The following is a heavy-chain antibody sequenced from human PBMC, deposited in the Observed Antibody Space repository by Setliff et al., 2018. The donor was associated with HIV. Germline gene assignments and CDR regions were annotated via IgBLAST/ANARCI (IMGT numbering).Heavy chain of an antibody. V-gene: IGHV1-18*01. CDR1: GYTFSSYG. Sequence: ASVQVSCKASGYTFSSYGFSWVRQAPGQGLEWMGWISGNNGNRNYAQRLQGRVTMTTDTSTSTAYMELRSLRSDDTAVYYCAREGLLGIWGQGTMVTVSS. D-gene: IGHD3-16*01. CDR2: ISGNNGNR. J-gene: IGHJ3*02. CDR3: AREGLLGI.